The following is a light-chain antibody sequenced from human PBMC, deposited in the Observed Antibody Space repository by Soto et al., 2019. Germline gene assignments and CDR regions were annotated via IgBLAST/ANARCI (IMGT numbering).Light chain of an antibody. V-gene: IGKV3-15*01. CDR3: QQYNDWPRT. J-gene: IGKJ1*01. CDR2: GAS. CDR1: QSVSSN. Sequence: IVMPTAPASLSLSPGERATLSCRASQSVSSNLAWYQQKPGQAPRLLIYGASTRATGIPARFSGSGSGTEFTLTISSLQSEDFAVYYCQQYNDWPRTFGQGTKVDIK.